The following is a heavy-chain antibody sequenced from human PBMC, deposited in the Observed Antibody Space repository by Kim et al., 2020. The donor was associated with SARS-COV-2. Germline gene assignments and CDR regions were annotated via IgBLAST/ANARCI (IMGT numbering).Heavy chain of an antibody. J-gene: IGHJ5*02. CDR2: INPSGGST. CDR1: GYTFTSYY. CDR3: ARDVGHYYGSGSYPFDP. V-gene: IGHV1-46*01. Sequence: ASVKVSCKASGYTFTSYYMHWVRQAPGQGLEWMGIINPSGGSTSYAQKFQGRVTMTRDTSTSTVYMELSSLRSEDTAVYYCARDVGHYYGSGSYPFDPWGQGTLVTVSS. D-gene: IGHD3-10*01.